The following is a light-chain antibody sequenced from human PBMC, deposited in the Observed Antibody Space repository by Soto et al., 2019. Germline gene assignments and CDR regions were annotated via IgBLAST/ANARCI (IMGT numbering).Light chain of an antibody. CDR2: KAS. J-gene: IGKJ1*01. Sequence: DVQLTQSPSTLSASVGDRVTITCRASQSVSSWLAWYQAKPGKAPNLLIYKASTLESGVPSKFSGSGSGTEFTLTISSLQPDDFATYNCKQYRSYSWTFGQGTKVEI. V-gene: IGKV1-5*03. CDR3: KQYRSYSWT. CDR1: QSVSSW.